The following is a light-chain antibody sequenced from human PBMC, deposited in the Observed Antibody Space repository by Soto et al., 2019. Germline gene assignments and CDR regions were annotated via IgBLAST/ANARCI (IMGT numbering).Light chain of an antibody. V-gene: IGLV2-11*01. J-gene: IGLJ1*01. Sequence: QSALTQPASVSGSPGQSITISCTGTSGDIGSYNRVSWYQQHPGKAPKLIIFDVTRRPSGVPDRFSGSQSGNRASLTISGLQAEDEADYYCCSYGDTNTVYVFGTGTKLTVL. CDR3: CSYGDTNTVYV. CDR1: SGDIGSYNR. CDR2: DVT.